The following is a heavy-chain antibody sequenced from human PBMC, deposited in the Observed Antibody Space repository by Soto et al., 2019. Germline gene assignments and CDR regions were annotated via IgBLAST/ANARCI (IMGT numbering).Heavy chain of an antibody. CDR1: GGSIDCYN. CDR2: VYYNGGS. V-gene: IGHV4-59*08. D-gene: IGHD3-10*01. CDR3: SSQGIGNLHGLVDV. J-gene: IGHJ6*02. Sequence: QVQLQESGPGLVKPSETLSLTCTVSGGSIDCYNCAWIRQPPGNALEWVGYVYYNGGSSYNPSLKSRVTLSMDTTKSQFSLQLRSVTAADTAVYYCSSQGIGNLHGLVDVWGRGTTVTVSS.